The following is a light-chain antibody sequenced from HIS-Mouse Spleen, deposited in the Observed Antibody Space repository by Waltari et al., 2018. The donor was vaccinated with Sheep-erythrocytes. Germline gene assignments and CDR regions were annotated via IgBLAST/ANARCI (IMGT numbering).Light chain of an antibody. J-gene: IGLJ2*01. CDR2: EGS. Sequence: QSALTQPASVSGSPGQSITISCTGTSSDGGSYNLVSGYQQHPGKAPKLMIYEGSKRPSGVSNRFSGSKSGNTASLTISGLQAEDEADYYCCSYAGSSTLVFGGGTKLTVL. CDR1: SSDGGSYNL. CDR3: CSYAGSSTLV. V-gene: IGLV2-23*01.